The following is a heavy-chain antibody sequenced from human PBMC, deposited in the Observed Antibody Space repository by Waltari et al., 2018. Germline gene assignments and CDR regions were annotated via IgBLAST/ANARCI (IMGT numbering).Heavy chain of an antibody. Sequence: QVQLVQSGAEVKKPGSSVKVSCKASGGTFSSYAISWVRQAPGQGLEWMGGIIPSFGTANYAQKFQGRVTITADESTSTAYMELSSLRSEDTAVYYCARDPQYSGSYYPSAFDIWGQGTMVTVSS. D-gene: IGHD1-26*01. V-gene: IGHV1-69*01. J-gene: IGHJ3*02. CDR2: IIPSFGTA. CDR1: GGTFSSYA. CDR3: ARDPQYSGSYYPSAFDI.